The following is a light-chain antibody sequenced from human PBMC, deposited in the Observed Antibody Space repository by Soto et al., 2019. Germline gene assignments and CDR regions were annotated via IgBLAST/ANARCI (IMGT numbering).Light chain of an antibody. CDR1: SSDVGDYKY. CDR3: NSCTDTTSLI. Sequence: QSALTQPASVSGSPGQSITISCTGTSSDVGDYKYVSWYQQHPGKSPKLIIYEVSNRPSGISNRVSGSKSGNTASLTISGLQAEDEADYYCNSCTDTTSLIFGGGTKLTVL. V-gene: IGLV2-14*01. CDR2: EVS. J-gene: IGLJ2*01.